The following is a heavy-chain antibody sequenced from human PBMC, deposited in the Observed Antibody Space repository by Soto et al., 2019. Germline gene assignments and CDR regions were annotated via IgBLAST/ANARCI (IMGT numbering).Heavy chain of an antibody. CDR3: SKGGDGYCSTTSCLFHFDY. CDR1: GFTFSTYA. CDR2: ISGSADAT. J-gene: IGHJ4*02. D-gene: IGHD2-2*01. V-gene: IGHV3-23*01. Sequence: EVQLLESGGGLVQTGGSLRLSCAASGFTFSTYAMSWVRQARGKGLEWVSTISGSADATFYADSVKGRFAIFRDNSRTMFYLQMNSLRAEDTAVYYCSKGGDGYCSTTSCLFHFDYWGPGTLATVSS.